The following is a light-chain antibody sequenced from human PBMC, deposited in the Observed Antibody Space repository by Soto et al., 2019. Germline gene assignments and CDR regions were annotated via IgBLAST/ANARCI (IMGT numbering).Light chain of an antibody. CDR2: DAS. CDR1: QSISTF. V-gene: IGKV1-5*01. CDR3: QQYDNWPRT. Sequence: DVQMTQSPSTLSASAGDTVTITCRASQSISTFLAWYQQKPGKAPKLLIFDASSLKSGVPSRFSGSGSGTEFTLTISSLQPDDFATYYCQQYDNWPRTFGQGTKV. J-gene: IGKJ1*01.